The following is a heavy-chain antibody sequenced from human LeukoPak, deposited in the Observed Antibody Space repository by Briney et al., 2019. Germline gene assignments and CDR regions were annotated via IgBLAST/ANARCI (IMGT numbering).Heavy chain of an antibody. J-gene: IGHJ4*02. CDR1: GYTFSSYD. D-gene: IGHD3-10*01. CDR3: AIRTSRGVSGSSYFDP. V-gene: IGHV1-8*01. Sequence: GASVKVSCKASGYTFSSYDINWVRQAAGQGPEWMGWMNPNSGNTAYAQNFQGRVIMTRNTSISTAYMELSSLRFEDTAVFYCAIRTSRGVSGSSYFDPWGQGTLVTVSS. CDR2: MNPNSGNT.